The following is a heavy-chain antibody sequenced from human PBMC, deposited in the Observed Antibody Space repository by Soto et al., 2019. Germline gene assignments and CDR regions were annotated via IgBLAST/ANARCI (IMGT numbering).Heavy chain of an antibody. CDR1: GGSISSYY. CDR2: IYHSGST. V-gene: IGHV4-59*01. D-gene: IGHD2-15*01. J-gene: IGHJ3*01. CDR3: ERVCSGITCYDAFDV. Sequence: SETLSLTCTVSGGSISSYYWSWIRQPPGKGLEWIGYIYHSGSTNYNPSLKSRVTISVDTSKNQFSLRLSSVTAADTAVYYCERVCSGITCYDAFDVWGQGTMVTVAS.